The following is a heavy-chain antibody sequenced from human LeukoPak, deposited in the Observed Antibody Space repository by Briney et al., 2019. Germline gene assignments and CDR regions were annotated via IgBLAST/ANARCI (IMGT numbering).Heavy chain of an antibody. Sequence: SETLSLTCTVSGGSISSSSYYWGWIRQPPGKGLEWIGSIYYSGSTYYNPSLKSRVTISVDTSKNQFSLKLSSVTAADTAAYYCARHVYSYGYIDYWGQGTLVTVSS. D-gene: IGHD5-18*01. CDR2: IYYSGST. CDR3: ARHVYSYGYIDY. CDR1: GGSISSSSYY. J-gene: IGHJ4*02. V-gene: IGHV4-39*01.